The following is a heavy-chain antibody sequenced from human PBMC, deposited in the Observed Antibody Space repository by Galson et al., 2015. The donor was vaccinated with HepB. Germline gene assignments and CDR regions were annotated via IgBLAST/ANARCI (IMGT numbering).Heavy chain of an antibody. D-gene: IGHD3-22*01. V-gene: IGHV3-30-3*01. CDR2: ISYDGSNK. Sequence: SLRLSCAASGFTFSSYAMHWVRQAPGKGLEWVAVISYDGSNKYYADSVKGRFTISRDNSKNTLYLQMNSLRAEDTAVYYCARDRGKWLYPSGFDYWGQGTLVTVSS. CDR3: ARDRGKWLYPSGFDY. CDR1: GFTFSSYA. J-gene: IGHJ4*02.